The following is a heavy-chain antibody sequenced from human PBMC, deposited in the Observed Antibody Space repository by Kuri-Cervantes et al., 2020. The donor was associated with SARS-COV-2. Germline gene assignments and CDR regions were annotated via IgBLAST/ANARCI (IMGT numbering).Heavy chain of an antibody. V-gene: IGHV3-53*01. CDR1: GFTVSSNY. CDR2: IYSGGST. J-gene: IGHJ3*02. CDR3: ARARGSDAFDI. Sequence: GESLKISCAASGFTVSSNYMSWVRQAPGKGLEWVSVIYSGGSTYYADSVKGRFTISRDNSKNTLYLQMNSLRAEDTAVYYCARARGSDAFDIWGQGTMV.